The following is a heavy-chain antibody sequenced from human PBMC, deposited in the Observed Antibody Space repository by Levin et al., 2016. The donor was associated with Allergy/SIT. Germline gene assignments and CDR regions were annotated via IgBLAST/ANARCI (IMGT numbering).Heavy chain of an antibody. V-gene: IGHV3-66*04. CDR1: GLTVSSNY. CDR2: LYSDGNT. CDR3: AKPLVVVAATKPGAYYYYGMDV. Sequence: GESLKISCAASGLTVSSNYMSWVRQAPGKGLEWVSVLYSDGNTFYGGSVKGRFTISRDNSKNTLYLQMNSLRAEDTAVYYCAKPLVVVAATKPGAYYYYGMDVWGQGTTVTVSS. J-gene: IGHJ6*02. D-gene: IGHD2-15*01.